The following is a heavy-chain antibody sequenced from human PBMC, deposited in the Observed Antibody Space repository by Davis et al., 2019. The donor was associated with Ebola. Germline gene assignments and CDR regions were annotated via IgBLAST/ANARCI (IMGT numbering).Heavy chain of an antibody. CDR1: GFTFSVYT. CDR2: ISSSSTSI. Sequence: GGSLRLSCAASGFTFSVYTMNWVRQAPGKGLEWVSSISSSSTSIAYADPVKGRFTISRDNAKNSLYLQMKSLRVEDTDMYYCAKRDDSNDYPYYFDCWGQGTLVTVSS. J-gene: IGHJ4*02. CDR3: AKRDDSNDYPYYFDC. D-gene: IGHD4-11*01. V-gene: IGHV3-21*04.